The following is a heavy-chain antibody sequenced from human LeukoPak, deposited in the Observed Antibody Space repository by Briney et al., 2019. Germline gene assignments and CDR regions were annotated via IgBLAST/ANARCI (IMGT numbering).Heavy chain of an antibody. CDR2: IYYSGST. CDR1: GASISSSSYY. J-gene: IGHJ4*02. D-gene: IGHD3-22*01. V-gene: IGHV4-61*05. Sequence: PSETLSLTCTVSGASISSSSYYWGWIRQPPGKGLEWIGYIYYSGSTNYNPSLKSRVPISVDTSKNQFSLKLSSVTAADTAVYYCARGVYEYPYYYDSSGYYYFDYWGQGTLVIVSS. CDR3: ARGVYEYPYYYDSSGYYYFDY.